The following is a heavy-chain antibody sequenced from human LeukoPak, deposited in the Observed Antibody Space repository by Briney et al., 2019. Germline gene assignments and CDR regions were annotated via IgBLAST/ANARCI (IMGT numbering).Heavy chain of an antibody. V-gene: IGHV1-18*01. CDR1: GYTFTSYG. Sequence: ASVKVSCKASGYTFTSYGISWVRQAPGQGLEWMGWISAYNGNTNYAQKLQGRVTMTTDTSTSTAYMELRSLRSDDTAVCYCASSVEGPDDAFDIWGQGTMVTVSS. CDR2: ISAYNGNT. CDR3: ASSVEGPDDAFDI. D-gene: IGHD1-14*01. J-gene: IGHJ3*02.